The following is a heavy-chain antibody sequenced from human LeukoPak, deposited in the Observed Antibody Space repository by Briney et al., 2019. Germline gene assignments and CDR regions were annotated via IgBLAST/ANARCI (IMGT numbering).Heavy chain of an antibody. D-gene: IGHD3-16*01. CDR3: ARTAGDLDY. Sequence: ASVKVSCKASGYTFTTYDINWVRQATGQGLEWMGWMNPKSGNTGYAQKFQGRVTMTRDTSISTAYMELSSLISDDTAMYYCARTAGDLDYWGQGTLVTVSS. J-gene: IGHJ4*02. CDR2: MNPKSGNT. V-gene: IGHV1-8*01. CDR1: GYTFTTYD.